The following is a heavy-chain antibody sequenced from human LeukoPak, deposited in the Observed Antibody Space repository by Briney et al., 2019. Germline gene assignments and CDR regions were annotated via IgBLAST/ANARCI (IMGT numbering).Heavy chain of an antibody. V-gene: IGHV3-23*01. J-gene: IGHJ4*02. Sequence: QSGGSLRLSCAASGFTFSSFAMSWVRQAPGKGLEWVSAISGSGGTTYYADSVKGRFTISRDNSKNTLYLQMNSLRAEDTAVYYCAKDQGHIRPVTPLLTFDYWGQGTLVTVSS. CDR2: ISGSGGTT. D-gene: IGHD2-2*01. CDR1: GFTFSSFA. CDR3: AKDQGHIRPVTPLLTFDY.